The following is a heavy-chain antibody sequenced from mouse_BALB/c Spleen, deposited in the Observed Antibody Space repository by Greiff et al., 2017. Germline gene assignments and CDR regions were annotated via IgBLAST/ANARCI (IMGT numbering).Heavy chain of an antibody. J-gene: IGHJ3*01. V-gene: IGHV2-9*02. CDR1: GFSLTSYG. CDR2: IWAGGST. D-gene: IGHD1-1*01. Sequence: VKLVESGPGLVEPSQSLSITCTVSGFSLTSYGVSWVRQPPGKGLEWLGLIWAGGSTNYNSALMSRLSLSKDNTKNLVFLKMNSLQTDNTAMYCCARDYGSRRWFDYWGQGTLVTVSA. CDR3: ARDYGSRRWFDY.